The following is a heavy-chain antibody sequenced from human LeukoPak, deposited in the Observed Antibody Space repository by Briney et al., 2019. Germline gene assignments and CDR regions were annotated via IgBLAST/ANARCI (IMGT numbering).Heavy chain of an antibody. D-gene: IGHD3-10*01. V-gene: IGHV4-38-2*01. Sequence: SETLSLTCAVSGYSISSGYYWGWIRQPPGKGLEWIGSIHHTGSTYYNPSLKSRVTISVDTSKNQFSLKLSSVTAADTAVYHCARIYDRGSGGGDDYWGQGTLVTVSS. J-gene: IGHJ4*02. CDR1: GYSISSGYY. CDR2: IHHTGST. CDR3: ARIYDRGSGGGDDY.